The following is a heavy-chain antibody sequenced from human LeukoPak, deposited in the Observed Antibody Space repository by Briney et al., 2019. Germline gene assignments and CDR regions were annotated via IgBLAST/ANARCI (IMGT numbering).Heavy chain of an antibody. J-gene: IGHJ4*02. D-gene: IGHD3-10*01. CDR3: ARIYYFGDNNWRYFDN. CDR2: IDPDGSEK. CDR1: GFTFNTYW. V-gene: IGHV3-7*01. Sequence: GGSLRLSCAASGFTFNTYWMSWVRQAPGKGLEWVANIDPDGSEKQYGDSVKGRFTTSRDNAKNSLYLQMNSLRAEDTTIYYCARIYYFGDNNWRYFDNWGQGTLVTVSS.